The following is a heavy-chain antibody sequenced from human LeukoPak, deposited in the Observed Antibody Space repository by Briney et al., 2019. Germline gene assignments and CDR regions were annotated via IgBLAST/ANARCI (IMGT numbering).Heavy chain of an antibody. CDR3: ACGKFTIPWSDP. CDR1: ADIFATDW. CDR2: ICPGDSRT. V-gene: IGHV5-51*01. Sequence: GESLKISCKGAADIFATDWIGWGRQLPGKGLEWMGVICPGDSRTRYSPCFHGKVTISADKSISTAYLQWSSQKASDTAMYYCACGKFTIPWSDPWGQGTLVTVSS. J-gene: IGHJ5*02. D-gene: IGHD2-2*01.